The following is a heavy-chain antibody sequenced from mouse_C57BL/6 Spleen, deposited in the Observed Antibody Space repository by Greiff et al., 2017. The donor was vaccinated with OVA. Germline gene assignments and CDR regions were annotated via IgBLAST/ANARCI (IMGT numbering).Heavy chain of an antibody. CDR3: AREKGYGRPLDY. Sequence: QVQLKQPGTELVKPGASVKLSCKASGYTFTSYWMHWVKQRPGQGLEWIGNINPSNGGTYYNEQVKSKATLTVDKSTSTAYMQRSSLTSEDSAVYYCAREKGYGRPLDYWGQGTTLTVSS. CDR1: GYTFTSYW. CDR2: INPSNGGT. D-gene: IGHD1-1*01. V-gene: IGHV1-53*01. J-gene: IGHJ2*01.